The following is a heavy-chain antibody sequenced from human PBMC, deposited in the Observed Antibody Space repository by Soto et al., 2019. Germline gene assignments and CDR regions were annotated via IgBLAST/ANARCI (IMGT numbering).Heavy chain of an antibody. CDR2: ITSGGDGT. J-gene: IGHJ5*01. Sequence: PGGSLRLSCAASGFTFSTYPMNWVRQTPGKGLEWVSTITSGGDGTYYADSVKGRFTISRENSRSTLYLQMNSLRAEDTAMYYCTKSGGYCSGGICYPNWFDSWGLGTLVTVSS. CDR1: GFTFSTYP. D-gene: IGHD2-15*01. CDR3: TKSGGYCSGGICYPNWFDS. V-gene: IGHV3-23*01.